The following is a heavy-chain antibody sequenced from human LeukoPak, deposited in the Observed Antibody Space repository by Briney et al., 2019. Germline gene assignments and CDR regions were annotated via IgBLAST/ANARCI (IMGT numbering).Heavy chain of an antibody. V-gene: IGHV1-18*01. CDR1: GYTFTTYG. D-gene: IGHD4-23*01. CDR3: ARDTTVVTPDGLDI. Sequence: ASVKVPFKASGYTFTTYGISWVRQAPGQGLEWMGWISAYNGNTNYAQKLLDRVTMTTDTSTNTAYMELRSLRSDDTAVYYCARDTTVVTPDGLDIWGQGTMVTVSS. CDR2: ISAYNGNT. J-gene: IGHJ3*02.